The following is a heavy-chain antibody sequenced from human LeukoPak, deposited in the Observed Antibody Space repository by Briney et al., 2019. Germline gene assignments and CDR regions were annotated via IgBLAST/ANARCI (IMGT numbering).Heavy chain of an antibody. D-gene: IGHD3-10*01. CDR2: ISYDGSNK. Sequence: PGGSLRLSCAASGFTFSSYGMHWVRQAPGKGLEWVAVISYDGSNKYYADSVKGRFTISRDNSKNTLYLQMNSLRAEDTAVYYCAKDSKKPRILVNNYYGSGSPDYWGQGTLVTVSS. J-gene: IGHJ4*02. CDR1: GFTFSSYG. CDR3: AKDSKKPRILVNNYYGSGSPDY. V-gene: IGHV3-30*18.